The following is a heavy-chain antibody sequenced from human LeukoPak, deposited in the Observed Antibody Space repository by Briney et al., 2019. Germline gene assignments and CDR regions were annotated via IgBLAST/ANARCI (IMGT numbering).Heavy chain of an antibody. J-gene: IGHJ4*02. V-gene: IGHV4-4*07. CDR1: GGSISSYY. D-gene: IGHD6-19*01. Sequence: SETLSLTCTVSGGSISSYYWSWIRQPAGKGLEWIGRIYTSGSTNYNPSLKSRVTMSADTSKNQFSLKLSSVTAADTAVYYCARESTAVAGDGDFDYWGQGTLVTVSS. CDR3: ARESTAVAGDGDFDY. CDR2: IYTSGST.